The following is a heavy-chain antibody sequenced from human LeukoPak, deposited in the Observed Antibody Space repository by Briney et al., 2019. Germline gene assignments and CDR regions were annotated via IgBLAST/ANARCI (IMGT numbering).Heavy chain of an antibody. D-gene: IGHD2-2*01. J-gene: IGHJ4*02. V-gene: IGHV4-39*01. CDR3: ARQLGYCSSTSCYADKVDY. Sequence: SETLSLTCTVSGGSSSSSSYYWGWIRQPPGKGLEWIGSNSGSTYYNPSLKSRVTISVDTSKNQFSLKLSSVTAADTAVYYCARQLGYCSSTSCYADKVDYWGQGTLVTVSS. CDR1: GGSSSSSSYY. CDR2: NSGST.